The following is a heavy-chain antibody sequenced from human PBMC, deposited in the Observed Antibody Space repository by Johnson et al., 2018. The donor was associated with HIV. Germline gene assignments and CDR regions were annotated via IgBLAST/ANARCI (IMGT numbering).Heavy chain of an antibody. CDR2: ISSDGSNK. D-gene: IGHD1-1*01. CDR3: ARGDIGWIDDFAFDI. Sequence: QVQLVESGGGLVQPGGSLRLSCAASGFTVSSNYMSWVRQAPGKGLEWVAVISSDGSNKYYADSVKGRFTISRDNSKNTLYLQMNSLRGEDTAVYYCARGDIGWIDDFAFDIWGQGTMVTVSS. J-gene: IGHJ3*02. CDR1: GFTVSSNY. V-gene: IGHV3-30*03.